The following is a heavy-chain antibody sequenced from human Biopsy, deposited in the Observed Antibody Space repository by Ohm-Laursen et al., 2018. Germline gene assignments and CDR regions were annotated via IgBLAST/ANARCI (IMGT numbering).Heavy chain of an antibody. D-gene: IGHD3-22*01. CDR2: VYYTGST. Sequence: SDTLSLTCTLSGASISTGDHSWSWIRQPPGKELEWIGYVYYTGSTDYNPSLQSRVAISVDTSKNHFSLRLRSVTPADTAIYYCARDRGFYSDRTVPGYFDLWGRGTLVTVSS. CDR3: ARDRGFYSDRTVPGYFDL. CDR1: GASISTGDHS. V-gene: IGHV4-61*03. J-gene: IGHJ2*01.